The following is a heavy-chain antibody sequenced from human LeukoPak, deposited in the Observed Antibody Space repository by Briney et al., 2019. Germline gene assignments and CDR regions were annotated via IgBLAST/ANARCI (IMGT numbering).Heavy chain of an antibody. CDR2: IYYSGST. V-gene: IGHV4-39*01. CDR1: GGSISSGSYY. J-gene: IGHJ4*02. CDR3: ARGVWSGYESYYFDY. D-gene: IGHD3-3*01. Sequence: PSETLSLTCTVSGGSISSGSYYWGWIRQPPGKGLEWIGSIYYSGSTYYNPSLKSRVTISVDTSKNQFSLKLSSVTAADTAVYYCARGVWSGYESYYFDYWGQGTLVTVSS.